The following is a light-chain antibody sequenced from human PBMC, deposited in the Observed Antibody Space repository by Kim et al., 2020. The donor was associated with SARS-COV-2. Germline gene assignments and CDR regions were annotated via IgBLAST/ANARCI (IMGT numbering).Light chain of an antibody. V-gene: IGKV1-5*03. CDR2: KAS. CDR3: QQYNTYPWT. Sequence: ASGVDRVTIAGRAGQSVSVSLNWYAQGAGKGPKLQIYKASSLQGGVPSRFRGSGSGTEFTLTNSSLQPDGFASYFCQQYNTYPWTIGQGTKVDIK. CDR1: QSVSVS. J-gene: IGKJ1*01.